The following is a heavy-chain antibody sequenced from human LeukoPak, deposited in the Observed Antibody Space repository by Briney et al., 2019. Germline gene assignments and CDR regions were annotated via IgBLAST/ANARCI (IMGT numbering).Heavy chain of an antibody. J-gene: IGHJ6*02. CDR3: ARETYGRGYYYGMDV. V-gene: IGHV4-4*07. CDR1: GGSISSYY. D-gene: IGHD3-10*01. Sequence: KPSETLSLTCTVSGGSISSYYWSWIRQPAGKGLEWIGRIYTSGSTNYNPSLKSRVTMSVDTSKNQFSLKLSSVTAADPAVYYCARETYGRGYYYGMDVWGQGTTVTVSS. CDR2: IYTSGST.